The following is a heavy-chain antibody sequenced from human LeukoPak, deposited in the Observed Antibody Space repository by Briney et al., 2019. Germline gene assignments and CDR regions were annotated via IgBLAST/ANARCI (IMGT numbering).Heavy chain of an antibody. CDR2: ISAYKNST. V-gene: IGHV1-18*01. D-gene: IGHD5-12*01. CDR1: GDAFSSYG. Sequence: ASVKVSCKASGDAFSSYGISWLRQAPGQGPEWMGWISAYKNSTNPSQKFHGRVTITSDTSTTTAFLELKGLTLDDTAVYYCARDVTGVARWLDPWGQGTLVTVSP. J-gene: IGHJ5*02. CDR3: ARDVTGVARWLDP.